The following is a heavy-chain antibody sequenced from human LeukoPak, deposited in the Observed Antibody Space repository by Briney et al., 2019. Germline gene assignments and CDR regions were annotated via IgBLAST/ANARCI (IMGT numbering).Heavy chain of an antibody. V-gene: IGHV4-59*08. CDR3: ARHSSGWSKYYYYGMDV. D-gene: IGHD6-19*01. Sequence: SETLSLTCTVSGGSISSYYWSWIRQPPGKGLEWIGYIYYSGSTNYNPSLKSRVTISVDTSKNQFSLKLSSVTAADTAVYYCARHSSGWSKYYYYGMDVWGQGTTVTVSS. CDR1: GGSISSYY. J-gene: IGHJ6*02. CDR2: IYYSGST.